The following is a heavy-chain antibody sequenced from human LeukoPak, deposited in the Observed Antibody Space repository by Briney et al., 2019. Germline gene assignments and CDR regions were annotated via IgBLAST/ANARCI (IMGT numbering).Heavy chain of an antibody. D-gene: IGHD5-24*01. V-gene: IGHV1-18*01. CDR3: AKAVDLATISVDI. J-gene: IGHJ3*02. Sequence: ASVKVSCKASGYTFTSYGISWVRQAPGQGLEWMGWISAYNGNTNYAQKLQGRVTMTTDTSTSTAYMELRSLRVDDTAVYYCAKAVDLATISVDIWGQGTMVTVSS. CDR1: GYTFTSYG. CDR2: ISAYNGNT.